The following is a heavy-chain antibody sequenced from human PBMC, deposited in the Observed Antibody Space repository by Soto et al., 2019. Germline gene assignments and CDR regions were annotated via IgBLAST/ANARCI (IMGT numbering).Heavy chain of an antibody. D-gene: IGHD3-22*01. CDR1: GGSISSSSYY. CDR2: VSSTGST. V-gene: IGHV4-61*01. CDR3: ARFSPPRKSYDSNLGWFDP. J-gene: IGHJ5*02. Sequence: SETLSLTCTVSGGSISSSSYYLTWIRQSPGKGLEWVGYVSSTGSTNYNPSLKSRVTLSLDTSTNEVSLSLTSVTAADAAVYFCARFSPPRKSYDSNLGWFDPWGQGIMVTVSS.